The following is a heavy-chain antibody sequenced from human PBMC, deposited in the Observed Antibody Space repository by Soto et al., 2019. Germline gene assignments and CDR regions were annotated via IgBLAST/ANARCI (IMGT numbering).Heavy chain of an antibody. CDR2: IFYLWSS. Sequence: PSETLSLTCTVSVDSIISSDFYWGWVRQPPGKGLEWIGSIFYLWSSYYNPSLKSRVTMSVDTSKNQFSLRLRSVTAADTALYFCARHSLALRKNNWFDPWGQGIMVTVS. D-gene: IGHD3-3*02. CDR3: ARHSLALRKNNWFDP. CDR1: VDSIISSDFY. J-gene: IGHJ5*02. V-gene: IGHV4-39*01.